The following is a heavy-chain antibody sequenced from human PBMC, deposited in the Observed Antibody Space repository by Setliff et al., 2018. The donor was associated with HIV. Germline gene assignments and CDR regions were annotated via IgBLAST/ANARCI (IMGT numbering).Heavy chain of an antibody. CDR1: GGSINSGTYY. D-gene: IGHD3-3*01. V-gene: IGHV4-61*02. J-gene: IGHJ5*02. CDR2: IYTSGST. Sequence: PSETLSLTCTVSGGSINSGTYYWSWIRQPAGKGLEWIGRIYTSGSTNYNPSLKSRVIISVDTSKNQFSLKLSSVTAADTAVYYCARDTNLLGYNFWSGYSRGWFDPWGQGTLVTVSS. CDR3: ARDTNLLGYNFWSGYSRGWFDP.